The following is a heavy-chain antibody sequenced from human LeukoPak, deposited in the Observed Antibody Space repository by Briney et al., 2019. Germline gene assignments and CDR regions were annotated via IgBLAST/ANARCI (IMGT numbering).Heavy chain of an antibody. CDR3: ARERTVTTNYYYYMDV. J-gene: IGHJ6*03. Sequence: GGSLRLSCAASGFTFSSYAMHWVRQAPGKGLEWVAVISYDGSNKYYADSVKGRFTISRDNSKNTLYLQMNSLRAEDTAVYYCARERTVTTNYYYYMDVWGKGTTVTVSS. V-gene: IGHV3-30*04. CDR1: GFTFSSYA. CDR2: ISYDGSNK. D-gene: IGHD4-17*01.